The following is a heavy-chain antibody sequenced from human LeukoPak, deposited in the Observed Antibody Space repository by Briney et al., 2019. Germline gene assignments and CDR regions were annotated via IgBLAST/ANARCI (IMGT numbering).Heavy chain of an antibody. D-gene: IGHD6-19*01. CDR2: IDKTTYPT. Sequence: PGGSLRLSCAASEFIFSDYAMGWVRQAPRKGLEWVSTIDKTTYPTFYADSVKGRFTISRDNSKNTLYLQMNSLRTEDTAVYFCAKFEGATIPGWFKDYWGQGILVTVSS. V-gene: IGHV3-23*05. CDR1: EFIFSDYA. J-gene: IGHJ4*02. CDR3: AKFEGATIPGWFKDY.